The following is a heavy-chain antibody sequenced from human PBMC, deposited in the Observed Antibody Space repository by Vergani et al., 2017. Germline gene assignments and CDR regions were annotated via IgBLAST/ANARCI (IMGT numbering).Heavy chain of an antibody. CDR3: AKSTYYYDSSGYDPIDY. CDR1: GFTFSSYG. D-gene: IGHD3-22*01. V-gene: IGHV3-30*02. Sequence: QVQLVESGGGVVQPGGSLRLSCAASGFTFSSYGMHWVRQAPGKGLEWVAFIRYDGSNKYYADSVKGRFTISRDNSKNTLYLQMNSLRAEDTAVYYCAKSTYYYDSSGYDPIDYWGQGTLVTVSS. J-gene: IGHJ4*02. CDR2: IRYDGSNK.